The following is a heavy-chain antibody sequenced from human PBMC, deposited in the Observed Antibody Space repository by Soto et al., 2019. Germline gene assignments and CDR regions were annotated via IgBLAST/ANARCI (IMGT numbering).Heavy chain of an antibody. V-gene: IGHV1-24*01. Sequence: ASVKVSCKVSGYSLSDLSIHWVRQAPGKVLEWMGGLDAEDGETIYAQKLQGRGTMTEDTSTDTAYMELSSLTSEDTAMYYCATLPRKIARTPAAIWSFDSWGQGTLVTVS. CDR3: ATLPRKIARTPAAIWSFDS. CDR1: GYSLSDLS. CDR2: LDAEDGET. D-gene: IGHD2-2*01. J-gene: IGHJ4*02.